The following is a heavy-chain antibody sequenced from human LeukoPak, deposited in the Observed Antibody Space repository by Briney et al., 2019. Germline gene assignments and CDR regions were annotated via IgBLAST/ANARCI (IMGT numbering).Heavy chain of an antibody. CDR3: ARRSSPRGYYYYYYYMDV. V-gene: IGHV4-4*07. CDR2: IYTSGST. D-gene: IGHD3-10*01. Sequence: SETLSLTCTVSGGSISSYYWSWIRQPAGKGLEWIGRIYTSGSTNYNPSLKSRVTMSVDTSKNQFSLKLSSVTAADAAVYYCARRSSPRGYYYYYYYMDVWGKGTTVTISS. J-gene: IGHJ6*03. CDR1: GGSISSYY.